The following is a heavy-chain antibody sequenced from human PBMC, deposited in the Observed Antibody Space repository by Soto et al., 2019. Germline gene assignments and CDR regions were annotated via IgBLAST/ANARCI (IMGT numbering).Heavy chain of an antibody. V-gene: IGHV1-69*02. J-gene: IGHJ4*02. D-gene: IGHD3-10*01. CDR2: IIPILGIA. Sequence: SVKVSCKASGGTFSSYTISWVRQAPGQGLEWMGRIIPILGIANYAQKFQGRVTITADKSTSTAYMELSSLRSEDTAVYYCARAPDTMVRGVITPNFDCWGQGTLVTVSS. CDR1: GGTFSSYT. CDR3: ARAPDTMVRGVITPNFDC.